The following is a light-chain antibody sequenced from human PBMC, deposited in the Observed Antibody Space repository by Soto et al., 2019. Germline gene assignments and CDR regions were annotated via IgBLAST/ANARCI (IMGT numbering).Light chain of an antibody. Sequence: EIVLTQSPGTLSLSPGERATLACRASQSVRSNYLAWYQQKPGQAPRLLIYGASSRATGIPDRFSGSGSGTDFTLTISRLEPADLAMYYCQQYHTSPLMFGQGTKVEIK. CDR3: QQYHTSPLM. J-gene: IGKJ1*01. CDR2: GAS. CDR1: QSVRSNY. V-gene: IGKV3-20*01.